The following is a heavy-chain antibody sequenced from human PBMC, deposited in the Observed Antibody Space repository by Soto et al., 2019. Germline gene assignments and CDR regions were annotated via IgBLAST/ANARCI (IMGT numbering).Heavy chain of an antibody. CDR3: ARVPDY. Sequence: QLQLQESGSGLVKPSQTLSLTCAVYGCSISSGGYSWSWIRQPPGKGLEWIGYIYHSGSTSYNPSLQSRVTISVDRSTNQCSLKRSSVTAADTAVYYCARVPDYWGQGTLVTVSS. CDR1: GCSISSGGYS. J-gene: IGHJ4*02. V-gene: IGHV4-30-2*01. CDR2: IYHSGST.